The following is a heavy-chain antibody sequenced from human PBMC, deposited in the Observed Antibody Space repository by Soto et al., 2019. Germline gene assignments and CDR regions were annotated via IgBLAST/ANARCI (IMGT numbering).Heavy chain of an antibody. CDR3: ARDQGYCSGGSCYFAAFDI. V-gene: IGHV3-53*04. D-gene: IGHD2-15*01. CDR2: IYSGGSA. CDR1: GFTVSSNY. J-gene: IGHJ3*02. Sequence: GGSLRLSCAASGFTVSSNYMSWVRQAPGKGLEWVSVIYSGGSAYYADSVKGRFTISGHNSKNTLYLQMNSLRAEDTAVYYCARDQGYCSGGSCYFAAFDIWGQGTMVTVSS.